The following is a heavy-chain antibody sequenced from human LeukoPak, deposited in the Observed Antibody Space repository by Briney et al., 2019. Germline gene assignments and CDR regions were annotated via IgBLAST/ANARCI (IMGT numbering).Heavy chain of an antibody. J-gene: IGHJ4*02. Sequence: GGSLRLSCVVSGFSLTTYGMLWVRQAPGKGLEWVAFIRPNGINTYYEDSVEGRFTISRDNSKGTLYLQMNSLGADDTAVYYCARDPGGSFDYWGQGTLVTVSS. V-gene: IGHV3-30*02. CDR3: ARDPGGSFDY. CDR2: IRPNGINT. D-gene: IGHD3-16*01. CDR1: GFSLTTYG.